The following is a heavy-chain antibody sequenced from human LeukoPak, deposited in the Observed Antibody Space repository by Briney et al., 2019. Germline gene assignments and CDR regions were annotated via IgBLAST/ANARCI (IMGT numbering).Heavy chain of an antibody. J-gene: IGHJ6*02. D-gene: IGHD3-9*01. CDR3: ARVGGDYDILTGYYYYYGMDV. CDR1: GYTFTSYG. V-gene: IGHV1-18*01. Sequence: ASVKVSCKASGYTFTSYGISWVRQAPGQGLEWMGWISAYNGDTNYAQKLQGRVTMTTDTSTSTVYMELSSLRSEDTAVYYCARVGGDYDILTGYYYYYGMDVWGQGTTVTVSS. CDR2: ISAYNGDT.